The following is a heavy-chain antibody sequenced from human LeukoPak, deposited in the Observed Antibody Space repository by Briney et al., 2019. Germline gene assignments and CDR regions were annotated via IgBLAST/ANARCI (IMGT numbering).Heavy chain of an antibody. D-gene: IGHD5-18*01. CDR1: GYTFTGYN. CDR3: ARDIVMVTYWFDP. Sequence: GASVKVSCKASGYTFTGYNMHWVRQAPGQGLEWMGWINPNSGGTNYAQKFQGRVTMTRDTSISTAYMELSRLRSDDTAVYYCARDIVMVTYWFDPWGQGTLVTVSS. J-gene: IGHJ5*02. CDR2: INPNSGGT. V-gene: IGHV1-2*02.